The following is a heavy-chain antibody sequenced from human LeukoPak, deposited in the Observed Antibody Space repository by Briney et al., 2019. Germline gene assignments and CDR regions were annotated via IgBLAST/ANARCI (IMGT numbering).Heavy chain of an antibody. Sequence: PSGTLSLACTVSGGSISSYYWSWIRQPPGKGLEWIGCIYYSGSTNYNPSLKSRVTISVDTSKNQFSLKLSSVTAADTAVYYCARKGRYAFDIWGQGTMVTVSS. V-gene: IGHV4-59*08. J-gene: IGHJ3*02. CDR2: IYYSGST. CDR3: ARKGRYAFDI. CDR1: GGSISSYY.